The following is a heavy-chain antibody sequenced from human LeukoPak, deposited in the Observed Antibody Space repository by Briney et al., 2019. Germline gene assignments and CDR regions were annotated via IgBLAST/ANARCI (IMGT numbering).Heavy chain of an antibody. J-gene: IGHJ6*04. CDR2: ISYDGSNK. V-gene: IGHV3-30*18. CDR3: AELGITMIGGV. CDR1: GFTFSRFG. Sequence: AGGSLRLSCAASGFTFSRFGMHWVRQAPGKGLEWVAVISYDGSNKYYTDSVKGRFTISRDNSKNTLYLQMNSLRAEDTAVYYCAELGITMIGGVWGKGTTVTISS. D-gene: IGHD3-10*02.